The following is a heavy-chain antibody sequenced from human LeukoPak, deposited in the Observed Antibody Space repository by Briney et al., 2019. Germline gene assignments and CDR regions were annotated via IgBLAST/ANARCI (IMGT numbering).Heavy chain of an antibody. CDR3: ARGGGPGWLVMGAYFDY. V-gene: IGHV1-3*01. CDR2: INAGNGNT. J-gene: IGHJ4*02. CDR1: GYTFTSYA. D-gene: IGHD6-19*01. Sequence: ASVKVSCKASGYTFTSYAMHWVRQAPGQRLEWMGWINAGNGNTKYSQKFQGRVTITRDTSASTAYMELSSLRSEDTAVYYCARGGGPGWLVMGAYFDYWGQGTLVTVSS.